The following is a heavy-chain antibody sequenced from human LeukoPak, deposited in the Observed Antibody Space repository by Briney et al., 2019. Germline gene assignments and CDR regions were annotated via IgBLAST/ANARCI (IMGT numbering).Heavy chain of an antibody. D-gene: IGHD3-10*01. CDR2: ISGSGGST. CDR1: GFTFSSYA. J-gene: IGHJ3*02. V-gene: IGHV3-23*01. Sequence: GGSLRLSCAASGFTFSSYAMSWVRQARGKGREWVSAISGSGGSTYYADSVKGRFTISRDNSKNTLYLQMNSLRAEDTAVYYCAKTMVRGIGHAFDIWGQGTMVTVSS. CDR3: AKTMVRGIGHAFDI.